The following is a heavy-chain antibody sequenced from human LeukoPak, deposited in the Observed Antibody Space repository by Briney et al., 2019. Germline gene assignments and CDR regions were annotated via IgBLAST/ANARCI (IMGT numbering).Heavy chain of an antibody. J-gene: IGHJ5*02. CDR1: GYTFTGYY. Sequence: ASVKVSCKASGYTFTGYYMHWVRQAPGQGLEWMGWINPNSGGTNYAQKFQGRVTMTRDTSISTAYMELSRLRSDDTAVYYCARDFLHCSGGSCYSVTDWFDPWGQGTLVTVSS. D-gene: IGHD2-15*01. CDR2: INPNSGGT. V-gene: IGHV1-2*02. CDR3: ARDFLHCSGGSCYSVTDWFDP.